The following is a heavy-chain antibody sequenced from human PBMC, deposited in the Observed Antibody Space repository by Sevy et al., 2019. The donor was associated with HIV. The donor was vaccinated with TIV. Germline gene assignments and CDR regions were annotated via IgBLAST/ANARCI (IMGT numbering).Heavy chain of an antibody. CDR3: TTGGSNYDFWSGYYKNDYYYYYMDV. V-gene: IGHV3-15*01. Sequence: GGSLRLSCAASGFTFSNAWMSWVRQAPGKGLEWVGRIKSKTDGGRTDYAAPVKGRFTISRDDSKNTLHLQMNSLKTADTAVYYCTTGGSNYDFWSGYYKNDYYYYYMDVWGKGTTVTVSS. CDR2: IKSKTDGGRT. J-gene: IGHJ6*03. CDR1: GFTFSNAW. D-gene: IGHD3-3*01.